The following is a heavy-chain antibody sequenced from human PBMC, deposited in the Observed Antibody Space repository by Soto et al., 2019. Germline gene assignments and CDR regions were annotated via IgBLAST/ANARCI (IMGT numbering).Heavy chain of an antibody. D-gene: IGHD2-8*01. J-gene: IGHJ4*02. CDR3: ARGGGYCTPTSCAIDS. CDR2: VSLTGDRT. CDR1: RFSFSSYE. Sequence: GESLKISCVASRFSFSSYEMSWVRQAAGKGLEWVSRVSLTGDRTNYAGSVKGRFTVSRDNFKNTLYLEMDSLRPEDTAIYYCARGGGYCTPTSCAIDSWGRGTPVTVSS. V-gene: IGHV3-23*01.